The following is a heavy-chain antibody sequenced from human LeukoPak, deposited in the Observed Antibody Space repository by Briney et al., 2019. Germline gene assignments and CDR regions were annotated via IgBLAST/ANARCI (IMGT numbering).Heavy chain of an antibody. Sequence: GGSLRLSCAASGFTFSDYGMSWVRQTPGKGLEWVSVISGNGNTTYYADSVKGRFTLSRDNSKNTVFLEMTSLSAADTAVYYCSKVAPCDHFDTNGYYSQFFFDSWGQGTLVTV. CDR2: ISGNGNTT. CDR3: SKVAPCDHFDTNGYYSQFFFDS. D-gene: IGHD3-22*01. CDR1: GFTFSDYG. J-gene: IGHJ4*02. V-gene: IGHV3-23*01.